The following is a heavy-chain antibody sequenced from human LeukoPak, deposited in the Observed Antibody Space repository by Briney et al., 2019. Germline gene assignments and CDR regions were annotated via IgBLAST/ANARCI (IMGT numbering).Heavy chain of an antibody. CDR1: GGSISSSSYS. Sequence: PSETLSLTCTVSGGSISSSSYSWGWIRQPPGKGLEWIGSIYYSGSTYYNPSLKSRVTRSVDTSKNQFSLKLCSVTAADTAVYYCARRGGRGFSGYEFYFDSWGRGTLVTVSS. J-gene: IGHJ4*02. CDR2: IYYSGST. D-gene: IGHD5-12*01. V-gene: IGHV4-39*01. CDR3: ARRGGRGFSGYEFYFDS.